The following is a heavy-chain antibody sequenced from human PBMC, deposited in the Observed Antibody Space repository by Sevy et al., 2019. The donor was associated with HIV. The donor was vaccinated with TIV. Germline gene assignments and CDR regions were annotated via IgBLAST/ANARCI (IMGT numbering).Heavy chain of an antibody. CDR3: ARTSAVSHYYYMDV. CDR1: GYTFTTYW. Sequence: GESLKISCKGSGYTFTTYWIGWVRQMSGKGLEWMGIIYPGDSDTRYNPSFQGQVTISADKSVSTAYLQWSSLKASDTAMYYCARTSAVSHYYYMDVWGKGTTVTVSS. D-gene: IGHD6-25*01. J-gene: IGHJ6*03. CDR2: IYPGDSDT. V-gene: IGHV5-51*01.